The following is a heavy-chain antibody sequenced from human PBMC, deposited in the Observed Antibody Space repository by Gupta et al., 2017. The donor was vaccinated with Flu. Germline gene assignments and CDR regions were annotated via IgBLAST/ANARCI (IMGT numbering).Heavy chain of an antibody. CDR1: TFTSYG. CDR2: ISTYNGNT. D-gene: IGHD4-17*01. CDR3: ARTGDYRSGMDV. Sequence: TFTSYGISWVRQAPGQGLEWMGWISTYNGNTNYALKFQGRVTMTTDTSTSTVYMELRRLRYDDAAVYYCARTGDYRSGMDVWGQGTTVTVSS. J-gene: IGHJ6*02. V-gene: IGHV1-18*01.